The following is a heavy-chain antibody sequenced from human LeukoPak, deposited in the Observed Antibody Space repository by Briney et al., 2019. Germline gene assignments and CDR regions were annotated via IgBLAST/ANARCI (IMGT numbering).Heavy chain of an antibody. Sequence: SSQTLSLTCTVSGGSISSGDSYWRWIRQQPGKGLEWIGYIDYSGNTYYNPSLKSRITISADTSKNQVSLKLSSVTAADTAVYYCARAGDEDYWGQGTLVTVSS. CDR2: IDYSGNT. CDR3: ARAGDEDY. V-gene: IGHV4-31*03. D-gene: IGHD7-27*01. J-gene: IGHJ4*02. CDR1: GGSISSGDSY.